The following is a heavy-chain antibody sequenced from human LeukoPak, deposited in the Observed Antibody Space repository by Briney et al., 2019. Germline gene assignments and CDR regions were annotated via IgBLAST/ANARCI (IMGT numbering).Heavy chain of an antibody. J-gene: IGHJ4*02. V-gene: IGHV3-74*01. CDR3: VRDLILVWTPGDDFDF. CDR2: IDEDATTI. Sequence: GGSLRLSCAASGFAFSAYWMHWVRQAPGKGLEWVSRIDEDATTITYADSVKGRFIISRDNSKKSLYLQMNNLRAEDTAVYYCVRDLILVWTPGDDFDFWGQGTLVIVSS. D-gene: IGHD3-16*01. CDR1: GFAFSAYW.